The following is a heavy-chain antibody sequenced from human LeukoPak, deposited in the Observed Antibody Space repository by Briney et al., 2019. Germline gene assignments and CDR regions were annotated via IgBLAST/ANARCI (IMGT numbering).Heavy chain of an antibody. CDR3: AGGPICGSSCYLDY. CDR2: LYTSGST. J-gene: IGHJ4*02. Sequence: SETLSLTCTVSGDSISSYYWSWIRQPAGKGLEWIGRLYTSGSTIYNPSLKSRVTISVDKSKNQFSLKLTSVTAADTAVYYCAGGPICGSSCYLDYWGQGSLVAVSS. D-gene: IGHD2-15*01. V-gene: IGHV4-4*07. CDR1: GDSISSYY.